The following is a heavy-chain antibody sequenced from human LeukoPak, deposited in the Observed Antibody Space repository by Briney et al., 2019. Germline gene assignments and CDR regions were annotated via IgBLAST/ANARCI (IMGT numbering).Heavy chain of an antibody. V-gene: IGHV3-30*18. CDR1: GFTFSSYD. CDR2: ISYDGSNK. Sequence: SGGSLRLSCAASGFTFSSYDMHWVRQAPGKGLEWVAVISYDGSNKYYADSVKGRFTISRDNSKNTLYLQMNSLRAEDTAVYYCAKDRLRYSGSSDYWGQGTLVTVSS. J-gene: IGHJ4*02. D-gene: IGHD1-26*01. CDR3: AKDRLRYSGSSDY.